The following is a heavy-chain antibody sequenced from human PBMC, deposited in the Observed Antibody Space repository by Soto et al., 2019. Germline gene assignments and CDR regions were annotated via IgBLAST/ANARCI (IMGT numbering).Heavy chain of an antibody. CDR2: MNPNSGNT. CDR1: GYTFTSYD. CDR3: ARGEISDYGDPNYDFDY. V-gene: IGHV1-8*01. J-gene: IGHJ4*02. D-gene: IGHD4-17*01. Sequence: QVQLVQSGAEVKKPGASVKVSCKASGYTFTSYDINWVRQATGQGLEWMGWMNPNSGNTGYAQKFQGRVTMTRNTSISTAYMELSSLRSEDTAVYYCARGEISDYGDPNYDFDYWGQGTLVTVSS.